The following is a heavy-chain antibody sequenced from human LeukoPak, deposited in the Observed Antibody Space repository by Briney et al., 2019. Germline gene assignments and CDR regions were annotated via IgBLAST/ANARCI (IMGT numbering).Heavy chain of an antibody. Sequence: GGSLRLSCAASGFSFSSYSLNWVRQAPGKGLEWIASIGGSSGAIHYADSVKGRFTISRDNTRNSLYLLMNSLRAEDTAVYYCASKVTTPEARYYYMDVWGKGTTVTVSS. CDR3: ASKVTTPEARYYYMDV. CDR2: IGGSSGAI. J-gene: IGHJ6*03. V-gene: IGHV3-21*01. D-gene: IGHD4-17*01. CDR1: GFSFSSYS.